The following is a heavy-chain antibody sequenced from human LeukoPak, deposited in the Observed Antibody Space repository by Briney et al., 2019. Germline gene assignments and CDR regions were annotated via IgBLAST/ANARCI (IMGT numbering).Heavy chain of an antibody. Sequence: ASVKVSCKASGYTFTGYYMHWVRQAPGQGLEWIGWINPNSGGTNYAQKFQGRVTMTRDTSISTAYMELSRLRSDDTAVYYCARDLGVYSSSWYGSEGVWDYWGQGTLVTVSS. CDR1: GYTFTGYY. V-gene: IGHV1-2*02. J-gene: IGHJ4*02. CDR3: ARDLGVYSSSWYGSEGVWDY. D-gene: IGHD6-13*01. CDR2: INPNSGGT.